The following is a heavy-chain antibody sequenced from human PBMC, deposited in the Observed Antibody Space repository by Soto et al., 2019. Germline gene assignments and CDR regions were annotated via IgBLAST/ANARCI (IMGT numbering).Heavy chain of an antibody. CDR1: GFTFSSYA. J-gene: IGHJ4*02. CDR3: ARGDPIFCSGGSCYYG. V-gene: IGHV3-30-3*01. Sequence: ESGGGVVQPGRSLRLSCAASGFTFSSYAMHWVRQAPGKGLEWVAVISYDGSNKYYADSVKGRFTISRDNSKNTLYLQMNSLRAEDTAVYYCARGDPIFCSGGSCYYGWGQGTLVTVSS. CDR2: ISYDGSNK. D-gene: IGHD2-15*01.